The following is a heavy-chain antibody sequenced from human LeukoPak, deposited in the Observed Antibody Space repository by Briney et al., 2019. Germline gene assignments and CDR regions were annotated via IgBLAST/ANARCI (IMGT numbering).Heavy chain of an antibody. V-gene: IGHV3-53*01. J-gene: IGHJ6*03. CDR2: IYSGGST. Sequence: GGSLRLSCAASGFTVSSNDMSWVRQAPGKGLECISVIYSGGSTDYADSVKGRFTISRDNAKNSLYLQMNSLRAEDTAVYYCARANDNYYYYYMDVWGKGTTVTISS. CDR3: ARANDNYYYYYMDV. CDR1: GFTVSSND. D-gene: IGHD3-9*01.